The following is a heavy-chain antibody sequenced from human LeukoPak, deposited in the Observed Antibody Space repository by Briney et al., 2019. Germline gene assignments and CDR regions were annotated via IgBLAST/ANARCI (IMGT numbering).Heavy chain of an antibody. CDR2: IYTSGST. D-gene: IGHD2-2*01. CDR3: AAQLRLFSLGY. J-gene: IGHJ4*02. V-gene: IGHV4-4*07. Sequence: SETLCLTCTVSGGSISSYYWSWIRQPAGKGLEWIGRIYTSGSTNYNPSLKSRVTMSVDTSKNQFSLKLSSVTAADTAVYYCAAQLRLFSLGYWGQGTLVTVSS. CDR1: GGSISSYY.